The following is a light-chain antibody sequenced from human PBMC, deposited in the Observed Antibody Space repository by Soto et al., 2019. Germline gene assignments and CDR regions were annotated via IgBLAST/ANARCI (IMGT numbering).Light chain of an antibody. V-gene: IGKV1-5*03. CDR1: QSISEW. J-gene: IGKJ1*01. CDR2: KAS. Sequence: EIQMAQSPSNVSRSVGDRVTIACRASQSISEWLAWYQQKPGKAHKXLIYKASSLDSGVPSRFSGTGSGTEVTLTISSLQPDDVETYDGQQYNSFPWTFGQGTKVDIK. CDR3: QQYNSFPWT.